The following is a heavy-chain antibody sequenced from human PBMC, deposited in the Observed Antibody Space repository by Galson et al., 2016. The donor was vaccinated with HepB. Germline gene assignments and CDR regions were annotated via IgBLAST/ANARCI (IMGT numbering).Heavy chain of an antibody. CDR3: ARDINWGLDY. J-gene: IGHJ4*02. V-gene: IGHV3-48*02. D-gene: IGHD7-27*01. Sequence: SLRLSCAASGFTFSAYPMNWVRQAPGKGLEWVSHINHDSSAMNCALSMRDRFTISRDNAKNSLFLQMDSLSDEDTAVYYCARDINWGLDYWGQGILVTVSS. CDR1: GFTFSAYP. CDR2: INHDSSAM.